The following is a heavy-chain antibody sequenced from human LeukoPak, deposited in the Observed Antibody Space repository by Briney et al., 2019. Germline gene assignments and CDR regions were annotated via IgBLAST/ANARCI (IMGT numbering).Heavy chain of an antibody. D-gene: IGHD6-6*01. V-gene: IGHV4-39*07. J-gene: IGHJ5*02. CDR3: ASLIDGSSTGYNWFDP. CDR1: GGSISSSSYY. Sequence: SETLSLTCTVSGGSISSSSYYWGWIRQPPGKGLEWIGSIYYSGSTYYNPSLKSRVTISVDTSKNQFSLKLSSVTAADTAVYYCASLIDGSSTGYNWFDPWGQGTLVTVSS. CDR2: IYYSGST.